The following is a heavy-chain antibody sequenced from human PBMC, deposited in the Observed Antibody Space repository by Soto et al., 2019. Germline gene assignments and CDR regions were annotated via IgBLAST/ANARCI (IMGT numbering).Heavy chain of an antibody. CDR2: LSWDDSR. J-gene: IGHJ1*01. D-gene: IGHD2-8*02. CDR1: GFSLNSSGVG. CDR3: AATLGYCTGISCSLASDFEF. V-gene: IGHV2-5*02. Sequence: QITLKESGPAWVKPTQTLTLTCSFSGFSLNSSGVGVGWIRQPPGKTLEWLALLSWDDSRRFSPSLKSRLTITKDISKDQVVLTLTNMDPLDTATYFCAATLGYCTGISCSLASDFEFWGPGTLVTVS.